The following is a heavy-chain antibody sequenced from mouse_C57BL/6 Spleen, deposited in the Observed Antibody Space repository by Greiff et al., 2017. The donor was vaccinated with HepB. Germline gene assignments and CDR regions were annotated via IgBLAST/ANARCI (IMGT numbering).Heavy chain of an antibody. CDR1: GYTFTSYG. J-gene: IGHJ1*03. D-gene: IGHD1-1*01. CDR2: ISIGNGYT. Sequence: VQLKQSGAELVRPGSSVKMSCKTSGYTFTSYGINWVKQRPGPGLEWIGYISIGNGYTEYNEKFKGKATLTSDTSSSTAYMQLSSLTSEDSAIYFCVRSYYYGSSYWYFDVWGTGTTVTVSS. V-gene: IGHV1-58*01. CDR3: VRSYYYGSSYWYFDV.